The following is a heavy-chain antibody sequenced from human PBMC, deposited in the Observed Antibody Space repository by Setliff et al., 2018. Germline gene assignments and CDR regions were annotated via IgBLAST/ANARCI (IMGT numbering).Heavy chain of an antibody. J-gene: IGHJ4*02. CDR2: ISGSGGST. CDR3: AKSYITMVLHY. V-gene: IGHV3-23*01. CDR1: GFTFSSYA. D-gene: IGHD3-10*01. Sequence: HPGGSLRLSCAASGFTFSSYAMSWVRQAPGKGLEWVSSISGSGGSTYYADSVKGRFTISRDNSKNKLYLQMKSLRAEDTAVYYCAKSYITMVLHYWGQGTLVTVSS.